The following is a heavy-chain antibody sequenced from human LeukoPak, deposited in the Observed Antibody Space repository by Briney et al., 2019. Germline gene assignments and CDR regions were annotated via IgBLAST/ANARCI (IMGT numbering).Heavy chain of an antibody. CDR2: ISISGSPI. Sequence: GGTLRLSCAAPGFIFSTYEMHWVRQAPGKGLEWVSYISISGSPIYYADSVKGRFTISRDNAKNSLYLQMNSLRAEDTAVYYRARKYCSSTSSLFDYWGQGTLVTVSS. V-gene: IGHV3-48*03. CDR3: ARKYCSSTSSLFDY. CDR1: GFIFSTYE. D-gene: IGHD2-2*01. J-gene: IGHJ4*02.